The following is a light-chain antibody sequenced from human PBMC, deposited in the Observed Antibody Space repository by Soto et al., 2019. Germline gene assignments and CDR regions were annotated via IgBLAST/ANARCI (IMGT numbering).Light chain of an antibody. CDR2: GAS. CDR1: QRVSSN. CDR3: QQYNNWPRGT. Sequence: EIVMTQSPATLSVSPGERATLSCRASQRVSSNLAWYQQKPGQAPRLLIYGASTRATGIPARFSGSGSGTEFTLTISSLLSEDFAVYYCQQYNNWPRGTLGQGTKVEIK. V-gene: IGKV3-15*01. J-gene: IGKJ1*01.